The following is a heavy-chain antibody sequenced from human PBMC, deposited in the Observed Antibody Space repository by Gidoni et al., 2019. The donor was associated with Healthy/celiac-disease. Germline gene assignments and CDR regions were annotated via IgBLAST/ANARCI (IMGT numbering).Heavy chain of an antibody. D-gene: IGHD3-10*01. Sequence: ISWVRQMPGKGLEWMGRIDPSDSYTNYSPSFQGHVTISADKSISTAYLQWSSLNASDTAMYYCARMVAAPPYYYYYGMDVWGQGTTVTVSS. CDR3: ARMVAAPPYYYYYGMDV. J-gene: IGHJ6*02. CDR2: IDPSDSYT. V-gene: IGHV5-10-1*01.